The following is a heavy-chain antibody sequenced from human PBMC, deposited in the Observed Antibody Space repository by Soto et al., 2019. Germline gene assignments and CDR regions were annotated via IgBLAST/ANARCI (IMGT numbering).Heavy chain of an antibody. D-gene: IGHD1-26*01. CDR2: IYYSGST. J-gene: IGHJ5*02. CDR1: GGSISSYY. V-gene: IGHV4-59*08. Sequence: PSETLSLTCTASGGSISSYYWSWIRQPPGKGLEWIGYIYYSGSTNYKPSLKGRVTISVDTSKNQFSLKLNSVIAADTAVYYCARQGGWFDPWGQGTLVTVSS. CDR3: ARQGGWFDP.